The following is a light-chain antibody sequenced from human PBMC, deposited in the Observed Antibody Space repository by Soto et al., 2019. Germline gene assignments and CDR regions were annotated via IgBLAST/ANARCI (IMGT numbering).Light chain of an antibody. CDR3: QQYNNWPS. V-gene: IGKV3-15*01. J-gene: IGKJ5*01. Sequence: TQSTAPLSVSQGESPTLPCRASQGVXSNVGWYQTKPGQAPRALIYXASSSATGIPARFSGSGCGTEFTITISSQQSEDVAVYYCQQYNNWPSFGQGTRLEI. CDR1: QGVXSN. CDR2: XAS.